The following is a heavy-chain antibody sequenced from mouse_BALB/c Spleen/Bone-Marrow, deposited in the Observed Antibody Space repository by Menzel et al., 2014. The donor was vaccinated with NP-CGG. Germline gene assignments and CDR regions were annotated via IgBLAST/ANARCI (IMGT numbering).Heavy chain of an antibody. CDR2: ISSGGGTT. CDR1: GFAFSSYD. CDR3: GRHDHYGSSYDGMDY. V-gene: IGHV5-12-1*01. D-gene: IGHD1-1*01. J-gene: IGHJ4*01. Sequence: EVKLVESGGDLVKPGGSLKLSCAASGFAFSSYDMSWVRQTPEKRLEWVAYISSGGGTTYYPDTVKGRFTISRDNAKNTLYLQMSSLKSEDTAMYYCGRHDHYGSSYDGMDYWGQGTSVTVSS.